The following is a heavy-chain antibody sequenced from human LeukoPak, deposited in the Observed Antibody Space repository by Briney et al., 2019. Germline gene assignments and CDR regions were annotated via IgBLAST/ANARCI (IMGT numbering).Heavy chain of an antibody. D-gene: IGHD3-3*01. CDR1: GFTFSSYA. J-gene: IGHJ6*02. Sequence: GWSLRLSCAASGFTFSSYAMSWIRQAPGKGLEWVSYISSSGSTIYYADSVKGRFTISRDNAKNSLYLQMNSLRAEDTAVYYCARAGLSGYGMDVWGQGTTVTVSS. CDR3: ARAGLSGYGMDV. V-gene: IGHV3-11*01. CDR2: ISSSGSTI.